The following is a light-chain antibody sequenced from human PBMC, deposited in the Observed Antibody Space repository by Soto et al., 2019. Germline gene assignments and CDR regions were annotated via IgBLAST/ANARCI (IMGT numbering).Light chain of an antibody. J-gene: IGKJ1*01. Sequence: EIVLTQSPGTLYFSPGEIATLSCGASQSVSRSHLAWYQQKPAQAPRHLIFGPSSRATGIPVRFSGSGSGTDFTLSISRLEPEDFAVYYFQQFESSRWTFGQGNKEEIK. CDR3: QQFESSRWT. V-gene: IGKV3-20*01. CDR1: QSVSRSH. CDR2: GPS.